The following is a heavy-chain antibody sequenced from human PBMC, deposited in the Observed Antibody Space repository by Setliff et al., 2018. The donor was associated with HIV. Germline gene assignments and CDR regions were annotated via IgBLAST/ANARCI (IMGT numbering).Heavy chain of an antibody. CDR3: ARALYGDYGGDINWLDP. V-gene: IGHV7-4-1*02. CDR2: INTNTGSP. CDR1: GYTFINYA. J-gene: IGHJ5*02. Sequence: ASVKVSCKASGYTFINYAMNWVRQAPGQGLEWMGWINTNTGSPTYAQAFTGRFVFSVDTSVTTAYLQISGLKADDTAVYYCARALYGDYGGDINWLDPWGQGTLVTVSS. D-gene: IGHD4-17*01.